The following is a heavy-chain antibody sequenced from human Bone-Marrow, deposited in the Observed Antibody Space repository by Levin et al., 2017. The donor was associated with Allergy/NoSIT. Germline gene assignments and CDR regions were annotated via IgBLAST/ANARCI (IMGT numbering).Heavy chain of an antibody. Sequence: PSETLSLTCTVSGGSITSYFWSWVRQPPGKGLEWIGHITYSGFTHYDPSLKNRVTMSVDTSKRQFSLRLRSVTAADTAVYYCAAVPGPAHNWFDPWGQGTLVTVSS. CDR1: GGSITSYF. D-gene: IGHD2-2*01. CDR3: AAVPGPAHNWFDP. CDR2: ITYSGFT. J-gene: IGHJ5*02. V-gene: IGHV4-59*08.